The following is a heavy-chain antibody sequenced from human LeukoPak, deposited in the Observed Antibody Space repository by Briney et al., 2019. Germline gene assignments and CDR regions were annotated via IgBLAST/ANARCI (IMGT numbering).Heavy chain of an antibody. D-gene: IGHD3-10*01. CDR1: GFTVSSNY. Sequence: GGSLRLSCAASGFTVSSNYMSWVRQAPGKGLEWVSVIYSGGSTYYADSVKGRFTISRDNSKNTLYLQMNSLRAEDTAVYYCARDMVRGVRGKNYYYYMDVWAKGTTVTVSS. J-gene: IGHJ6*03. CDR3: ARDMVRGVRGKNYYYYMDV. V-gene: IGHV3-53*01. CDR2: IYSGGST.